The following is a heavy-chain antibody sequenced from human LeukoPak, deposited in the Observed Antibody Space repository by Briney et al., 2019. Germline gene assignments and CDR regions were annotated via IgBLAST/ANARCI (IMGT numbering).Heavy chain of an antibody. D-gene: IGHD3-9*01. CDR3: ARDSGYILTGYFDY. J-gene: IGHJ4*02. V-gene: IGHV3-21*01. CDR1: GFTFSSYS. Sequence: PGGSLRLSCAASGFTFSSYSMNWVRQAPGKGLEWVSSISSSSSYIYYADSVKGRFTISRDDAKNSLYLQMNSLRAEDTAVYYCARDSGYILTGYFDYWGQGTLVTVSS. CDR2: ISSSSSYI.